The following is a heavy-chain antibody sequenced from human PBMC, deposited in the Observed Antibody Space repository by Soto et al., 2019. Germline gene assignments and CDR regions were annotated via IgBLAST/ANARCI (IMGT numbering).Heavy chain of an antibody. Sequence: EVQLVESGGDLVQPGGSLRLSCTASGFTFSSYSMNWVRQAPGKGLEWVSYISTTASTIYYADSVKGRFTISRDNAKNSLYVKMTGGRNGARGVFFGAGNGRLGEYFYEGDYGGQGTLVTLPS. CDR3: AGNGRLGEYFYEGDY. J-gene: IGHJ4*02. CDR2: ISTTASTI. V-gene: IGHV3-48*02. CDR1: GFTFSSYS. D-gene: IGHD3-16*01.